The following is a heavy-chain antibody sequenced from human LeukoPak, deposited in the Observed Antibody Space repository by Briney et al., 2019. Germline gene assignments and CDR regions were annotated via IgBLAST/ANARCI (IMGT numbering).Heavy chain of an antibody. J-gene: IGHJ4*02. Sequence: SETLSLTCTVSRGSISSYYWSWIRQPPGKGLEWIGYIYYSGSTNYNPSLKSRVIISVDTSKNQFSLKLTSVTAADTAVYYCARTSHYYYGSGSISDYWGQGTLVTVSS. CDR2: IYYSGST. CDR3: ARTSHYYYGSGSISDY. CDR1: RGSISSYY. D-gene: IGHD3-10*01. V-gene: IGHV4-59*01.